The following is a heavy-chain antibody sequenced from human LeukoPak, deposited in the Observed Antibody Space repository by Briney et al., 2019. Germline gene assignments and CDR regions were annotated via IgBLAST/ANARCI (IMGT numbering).Heavy chain of an antibody. J-gene: IGHJ4*02. CDR3: AKSQDGGRLFHFDY. CDR1: GFTFSSYA. V-gene: IGHV3-23*01. Sequence: RGSLRLSCAASGFTFSSYAMSWVRQAPGKGLEWVSTISGSGGSTYYADSVKGRFTISRDNSKNTLYLQMNSLRAEDTAVYFCAKSQDGGRLFHFDYWGQGTLVTVSS. D-gene: IGHD1-26*01. CDR2: ISGSGGST.